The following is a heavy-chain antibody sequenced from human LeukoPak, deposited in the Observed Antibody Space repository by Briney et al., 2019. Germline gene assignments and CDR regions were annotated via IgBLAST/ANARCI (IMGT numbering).Heavy chain of an antibody. V-gene: IGHV4-31*03. J-gene: IGHJ4*02. CDR1: GGSISSGRYY. Sequence: PSETLSLTCTVSGGSISSGRYYWGWIRQHPGKGLEWIGYIYYSGSTYYNPSLKSRVTISVDTSKNQFSLKLSSVTAADTAVYYCARGVSSVAGTIFVGFDYWGQGTLVTVSS. D-gene: IGHD6-19*01. CDR2: IYYSGST. CDR3: ARGVSSVAGTIFVGFDY.